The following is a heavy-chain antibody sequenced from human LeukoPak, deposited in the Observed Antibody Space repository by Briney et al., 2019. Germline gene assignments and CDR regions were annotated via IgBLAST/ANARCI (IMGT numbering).Heavy chain of an antibody. D-gene: IGHD1-26*01. CDR3: ARSLVVGATYPYH. Sequence: GSLRLSCAASGFTFSSYEMNWVRQAPGKGLEWVSYISSSSSTIYYADSVKGRFTISRDNAKNSLYLQLNSLRAEDTAVYYCARSLVVGATYPYHWGRGTLVTVSS. CDR1: GFTFSSYE. J-gene: IGHJ5*02. CDR2: ISSSSSTI. V-gene: IGHV3-48*01.